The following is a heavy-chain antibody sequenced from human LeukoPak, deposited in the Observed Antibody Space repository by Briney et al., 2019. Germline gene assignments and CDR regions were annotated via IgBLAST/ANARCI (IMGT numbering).Heavy chain of an antibody. CDR3: ARAAARNWFDP. J-gene: IGHJ5*02. CDR1: GGSISSYY. V-gene: IGHV4-59*01. Sequence: PSETLSLTCTVSGGSISSYYWSWIRQPPGKGLEWIGYIYYSGSTNYNPSLKSRVTISVDTSKNQFSLKLSSVTAADTAVYYCARAAARNWFDPWGQGTPVTVSS. CDR2: IYYSGST. D-gene: IGHD6-6*01.